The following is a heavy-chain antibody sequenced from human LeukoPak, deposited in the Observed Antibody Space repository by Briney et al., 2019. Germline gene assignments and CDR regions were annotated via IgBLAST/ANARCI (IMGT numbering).Heavy chain of an antibody. D-gene: IGHD2-2*01. CDR3: ARAFYGKYPPGNY. V-gene: IGHV3-30*04. CDR1: GFTFSSYA. Sequence: QPGGSLRLSCAASGFTFSSYAMHWVRQAPGKGLEWVAVISYDGSNKYYADSVKGRFTISRDNSKNTLYLQMNSLRAEDTAVYYCARAFYGKYPPGNYWGQGTLVTVSS. J-gene: IGHJ4*02. CDR2: ISYDGSNK.